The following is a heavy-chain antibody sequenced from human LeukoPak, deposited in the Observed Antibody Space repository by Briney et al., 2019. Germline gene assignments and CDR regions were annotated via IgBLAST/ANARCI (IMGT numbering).Heavy chain of an antibody. CDR3: ARENYGDYLDY. CDR2: IYSGGST. D-gene: IGHD4-17*01. V-gene: IGHV3-53*01. Sequence: GGSLRLSCAASGFTLSSYAMSWVRQAPGKGLEWVSVIYSGGSTYYADSVKGRFTISRDNSKNTLYLQMNSLRAEDTAVYYCARENYGDYLDYWGEGTLVTVSS. CDR1: GFTLSSYA. J-gene: IGHJ4*02.